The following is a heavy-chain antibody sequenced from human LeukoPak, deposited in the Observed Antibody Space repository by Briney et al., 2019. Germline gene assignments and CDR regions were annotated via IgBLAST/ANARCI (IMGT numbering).Heavy chain of an antibody. CDR2: IRSKAYGGTT. CDR1: GFTFGDYA. Sequence: GGSLGLSCTASGFTFGDYAMSWVRQAPGKGLEWVGFIRSKAYGGTTEYAASVKGRFTISRDDSKSIAYLQMNSLKTEDTAVYYCTRGYYYDSSGYGLDYWGQGTLVTVSS. CDR3: TRGYYYDSSGYGLDY. J-gene: IGHJ4*02. V-gene: IGHV3-49*04. D-gene: IGHD3-22*01.